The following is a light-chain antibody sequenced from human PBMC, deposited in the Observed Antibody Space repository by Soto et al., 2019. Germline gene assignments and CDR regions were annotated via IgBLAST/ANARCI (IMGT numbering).Light chain of an antibody. CDR1: SSDVGGYNY. CDR3: SSYTSTRTYVV. CDR2: EVS. Sequence: QSVLTQPASVSGSPGQSITISCTGTSSDVGGYNYVSWYQHHPGKAPKLMIYEVSNRPSRVSNRFSGSKSGNTASLTISGLQAEDEAHYYCSSYTSTRTYVVFGGGTKVTAL. V-gene: IGLV2-14*01. J-gene: IGLJ2*01.